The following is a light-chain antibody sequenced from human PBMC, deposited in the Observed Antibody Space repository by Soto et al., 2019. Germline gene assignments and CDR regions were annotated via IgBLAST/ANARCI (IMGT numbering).Light chain of an antibody. CDR3: QQYNTYSWT. J-gene: IGKJ1*01. CDR2: KAS. CDR1: QSISNR. Sequence: DIQMTQFPSTLSASVGDRVTITCRASQSISNRLAWFQQKSGEAPNLLIHKASSLESGVPSRFSGSVSGTEFTLTISSLQPDDFATYYCQQYNTYSWTVGQGTKVEIK. V-gene: IGKV1-5*03.